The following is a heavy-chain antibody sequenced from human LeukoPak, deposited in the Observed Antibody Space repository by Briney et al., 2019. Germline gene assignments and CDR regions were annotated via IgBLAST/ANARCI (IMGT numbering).Heavy chain of an antibody. CDR3: ARETSSYGAFDI. Sequence: ASVKVSCKASGYSITSYAVHWGRQAPGHRLEWMGWINVDNGNTKNSEKFQGRVTITRDTSATTAYMEVSSLRGEDTAVYYCARETSSYGAFDIWGQGPMVTVSS. J-gene: IGHJ3*02. CDR2: INVDNGNT. CDR1: GYSITSYA. D-gene: IGHD5-18*01. V-gene: IGHV1-3*01.